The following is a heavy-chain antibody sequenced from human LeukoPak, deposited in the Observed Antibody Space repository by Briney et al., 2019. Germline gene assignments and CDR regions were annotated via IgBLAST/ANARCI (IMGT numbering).Heavy chain of an antibody. J-gene: IGHJ4*02. CDR2: ISYTGNTK. Sequence: GGSLRLSCAASGFTFSNYGMQWVRQAPGKGLDWVAVISYTGNTKYYVDSVKGRFTISKDKSKNTLYLQMDNLRAEDTGVYFCARLPTFYYDSSGYHYDYWGQGTLVTVSS. V-gene: IGHV3-30*03. CDR1: GFTFSNYG. D-gene: IGHD3-22*01. CDR3: ARLPTFYYDSSGYHYDY.